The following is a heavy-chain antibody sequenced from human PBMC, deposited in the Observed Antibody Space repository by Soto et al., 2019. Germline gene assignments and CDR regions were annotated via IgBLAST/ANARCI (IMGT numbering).Heavy chain of an antibody. V-gene: IGHV3-30*18. Sequence: VQLVESGGGLVQPGRSLRLSCAASGFTFDDYAMHWVRQAPGKGLEWVAVISYDGSNKYYADSVKGRFTISRDNSKNTLYLQMNSLRAEDTAVYYCAKDLYSSSWYSVPYFDYWGQGTLVTVSS. CDR1: GFTFDDYA. J-gene: IGHJ4*02. CDR2: ISYDGSNK. D-gene: IGHD6-13*01. CDR3: AKDLYSSSWYSVPYFDY.